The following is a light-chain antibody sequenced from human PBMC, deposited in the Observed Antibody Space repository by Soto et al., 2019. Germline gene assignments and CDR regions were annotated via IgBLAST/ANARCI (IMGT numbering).Light chain of an antibody. Sequence: QSALTQPRSLSGSPGQSVTISCTGTSSDVGAYNYVSWYQHHPGKAPKLMIYDVSKRPSGVPDRFSGSKSGNTASLTISGLQAEDEADYYCCTYTGSYPLKVFGGRTKVTVL. CDR3: CTYTGSYPLKV. CDR1: SSDVGAYNY. J-gene: IGLJ3*02. CDR2: DVS. V-gene: IGLV2-11*01.